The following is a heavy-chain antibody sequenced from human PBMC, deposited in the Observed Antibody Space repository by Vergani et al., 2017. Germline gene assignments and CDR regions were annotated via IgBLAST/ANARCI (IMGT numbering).Heavy chain of an antibody. CDR3: ARSGTSYNAFDI. Sequence: EVQLLESGGGLVQPGGSLRLSCAASGFTFSSYAMSWVRQAPGKGLEWVSVSYSGGSTYYADSGKGRFTISKHNSKNTLYLQMNSLRSEDASVYYCARSGTSYNAFDIWGQGTMVTVSS. V-gene: IGHV3-23*01. CDR2: SYSGGST. J-gene: IGHJ3*02. D-gene: IGHD2-2*01. CDR1: GFTFSSYA.